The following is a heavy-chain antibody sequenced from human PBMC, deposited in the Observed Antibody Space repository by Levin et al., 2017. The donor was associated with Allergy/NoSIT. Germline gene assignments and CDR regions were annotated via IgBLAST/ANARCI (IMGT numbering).Heavy chain of an antibody. D-gene: IGHD3-22*01. CDR1: GGSISSGGYY. CDR2: IYYSGST. Sequence: SETLSLTCTVSGGSISSGGYYWSWIRQHPGKGLEWIGYIYYSGSTYYNPSLKSRVTISVDTSKNQFSLKLSSVTAADTAVYYCARVPENYYDSSGYYWYFDLWGRGTLVTVSS. CDR3: ARVPENYYDSSGYYWYFDL. J-gene: IGHJ2*01. V-gene: IGHV4-31*03.